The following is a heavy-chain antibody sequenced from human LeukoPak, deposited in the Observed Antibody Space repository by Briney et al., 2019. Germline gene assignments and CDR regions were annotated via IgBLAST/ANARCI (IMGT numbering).Heavy chain of an antibody. CDR2: IYSGGNT. CDR3: ARGDSSGYYYFDY. V-gene: IGHV3-53*01. D-gene: IGHD6-19*01. CDR1: GLTVSSNY. Sequence: GGSLRLSCAASGLTVSSNYMSWVRQAPGKGLEWVSVIYSGGNTYYADSVKGRFTISRDNSKNTLYLQMNSLRAEDTAVYYCARGDSSGYYYFDYWGQGTLVTVSS. J-gene: IGHJ4*02.